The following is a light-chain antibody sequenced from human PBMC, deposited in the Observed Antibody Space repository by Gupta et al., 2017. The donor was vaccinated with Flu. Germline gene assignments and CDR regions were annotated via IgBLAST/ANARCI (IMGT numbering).Light chain of an antibody. J-gene: IGKJ1*01. CDR2: AAS. Sequence: NRVTPSPFLFPSITGDRVTITCRASQGISSYLAWYQQKPGKASKLLIYAASTLQSGVPSRFSGSGSGTDFTLTISCLQSEDFATYYCQQYYSYPRTFGQGTKVEIK. V-gene: IGKV1-8*01. CDR3: QQYYSYPRT. CDR1: QGISSY.